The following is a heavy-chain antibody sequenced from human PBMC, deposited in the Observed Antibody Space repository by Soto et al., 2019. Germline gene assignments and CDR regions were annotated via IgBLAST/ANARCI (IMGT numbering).Heavy chain of an antibody. Sequence: ASVKVSCKASGGTFSSYAISWVRQAPGQGLEWMGGIIPIFGTANYAQKFQGRVTITADESTSTAYMELSSLRSEDTAVYYCARADNWNYDGSWYFDIWGQGTMVTVSS. D-gene: IGHD1-7*01. CDR2: IIPIFGTA. J-gene: IGHJ3*02. CDR1: GGTFSSYA. CDR3: ARADNWNYDGSWYFDI. V-gene: IGHV1-69*13.